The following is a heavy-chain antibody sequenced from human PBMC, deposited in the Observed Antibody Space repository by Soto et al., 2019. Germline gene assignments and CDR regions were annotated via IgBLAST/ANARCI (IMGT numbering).Heavy chain of an antibody. CDR1: GFTFSTYA. D-gene: IGHD2-15*01. Sequence: EVQLLESGGGLVQPGGSLRLSCAASGFTFSTYAMSWVRQAPGKGLEWVSAISGSGGNSTFYGDSVKGRFTISRDNSKNTLYLEMSSLGAEDTAVYYCAKGGGSCCFDCWGQGTLVIVSS. V-gene: IGHV3-23*01. CDR3: AKGGGSCCFDC. CDR2: ISGSGGNST. J-gene: IGHJ4*02.